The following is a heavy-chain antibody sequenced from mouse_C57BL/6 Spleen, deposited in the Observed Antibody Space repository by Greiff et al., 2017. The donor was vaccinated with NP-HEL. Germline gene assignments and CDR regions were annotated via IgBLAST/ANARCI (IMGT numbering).Heavy chain of an antibody. CDR2: INYDGSST. V-gene: IGHV5-16*01. CDR3: ARGFPVPYFDY. CDR1: GFTFSDYY. J-gene: IGHJ2*01. Sequence: EVQRVESEGGLVQPGSSMKLSCTASGFTFSDYYMAWVRQVPEKGLEWVANINYDGSSTYYLDSLKSRFIISRDNAKNILYLQMSSLKSEDTATYYCARGFPVPYFDYWGQGTTLTVSS.